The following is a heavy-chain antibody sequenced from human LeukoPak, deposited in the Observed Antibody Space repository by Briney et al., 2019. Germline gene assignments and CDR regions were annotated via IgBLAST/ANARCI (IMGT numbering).Heavy chain of an antibody. CDR1: GYTFTGYY. CDR2: INPNAGDT. CDR3: VTSSAVGGAQRAFDN. Sequence: ASVKVSCKASGYTFTGYYIHWVRQAPGQGLEWLGWINPNAGDTKYAQKFQGRVTVTRDTSISTAYMELSRLRSDDTAVYYCVTSSAVGGAQRAFDNWGQGTLVTVSS. J-gene: IGHJ4*02. V-gene: IGHV1-2*02. D-gene: IGHD3-10*01.